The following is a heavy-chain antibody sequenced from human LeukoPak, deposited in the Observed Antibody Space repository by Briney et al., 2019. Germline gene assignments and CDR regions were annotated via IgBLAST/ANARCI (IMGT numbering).Heavy chain of an antibody. J-gene: IGHJ6*02. CDR2: ISSSGSTI. V-gene: IGHV3-11*01. Sequence: GGSLRLSCAASGFTFSDYYMSWIRQAPGKGRKGFSYISSSGSTIYYADSVKGRFTISRDNAKNSLYLQMNSLRAEDTAVYYCARDKSIAARPHYYGMDVWGQGTTVTVSS. CDR1: GFTFSDYY. D-gene: IGHD6-6*01. CDR3: ARDKSIAARPHYYGMDV.